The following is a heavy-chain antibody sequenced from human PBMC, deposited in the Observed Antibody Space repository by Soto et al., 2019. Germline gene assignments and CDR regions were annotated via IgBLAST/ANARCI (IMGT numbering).Heavy chain of an antibody. V-gene: IGHV4-61*01. CDR2: IYYSGST. Sequence: SETLSLTCTVSGGSVIGGNYYWTWIRQPPGKGLEWVGYIYYSGSTNYNPSLKSRGTISLDTAKSQVSLKLTSVTAADTAVYYCAREEYYYGSRRGNSFDPWGQGTLVTVSS. J-gene: IGHJ5*02. D-gene: IGHD3-10*01. CDR1: GGSVIGGNYY. CDR3: AREEYYYGSRRGNSFDP.